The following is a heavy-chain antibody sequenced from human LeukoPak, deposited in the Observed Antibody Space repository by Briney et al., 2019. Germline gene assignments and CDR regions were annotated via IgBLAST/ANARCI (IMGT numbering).Heavy chain of an antibody. J-gene: IGHJ4*02. D-gene: IGHD3-22*01. V-gene: IGHV3-23*01. CDR3: AKTNGYYDL. Sequence: GGSLRLSCAASGFTFSNAWMSWVRKAPGKGLEWVSSISGSGDKTYYADSVKGRFTISRDNSKSTMYLQMNSLRAEDTAVYHCAKTNGYYDLWGQGTLVIVSS. CDR1: GFTFSNAW. CDR2: ISGSGDKT.